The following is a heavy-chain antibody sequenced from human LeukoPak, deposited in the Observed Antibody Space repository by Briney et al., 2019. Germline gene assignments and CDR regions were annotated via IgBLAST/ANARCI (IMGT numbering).Heavy chain of an antibody. Sequence: GGPLSLLCRACGFIQSISCVHGPREAPGKGVVGVGVISCDGRNRFYGDSVKGRFTISRDNSNNTLYLQMSRLRSEDTAVYYCAIRDDTSGYLDYWGQGTLVTVSS. CDR1: GFIQSISC. D-gene: IGHD3-22*01. CDR2: ISCDGRNR. CDR3: AIRDDTSGYLDY. J-gene: IGHJ4*02. V-gene: IGHV3-30*03.